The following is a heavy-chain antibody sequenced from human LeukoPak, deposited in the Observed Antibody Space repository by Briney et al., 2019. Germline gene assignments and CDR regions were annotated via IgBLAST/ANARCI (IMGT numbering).Heavy chain of an antibody. Sequence: VASVKVSCKASGYTFTGYYMHWVRQAPGQGLEWMGRINPNSGNTGYAQKFQGRVTMTRNTSISTAYMELSSLRSEDTAVYYCARGQRVVVAVHEPWGQGTLVTVSS. V-gene: IGHV1-8*02. CDR1: GYTFTGYY. D-gene: IGHD2-15*01. CDR3: ARGQRVVVAVHEP. J-gene: IGHJ5*02. CDR2: INPNSGNT.